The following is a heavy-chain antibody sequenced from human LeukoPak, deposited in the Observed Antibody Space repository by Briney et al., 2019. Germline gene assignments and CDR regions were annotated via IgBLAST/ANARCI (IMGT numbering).Heavy chain of an antibody. CDR3: ARFLYRQGVDV. V-gene: IGHV3-48*01. D-gene: IGHD3-16*02. Sequence: GGSLRLSCTASGFTFSSYSMNWVRQAPGKGLEWVSYIVSSSSTIYYADSVKGRFTISRDNARNSLYLQMKSLRAEDTAVYYCARFLYRQGVDVWGQGTTVTVSS. CDR2: IVSSSSTI. CDR1: GFTFSSYS. J-gene: IGHJ6*02.